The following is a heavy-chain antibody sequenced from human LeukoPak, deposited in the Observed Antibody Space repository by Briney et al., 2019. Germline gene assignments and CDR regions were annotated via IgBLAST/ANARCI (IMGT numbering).Heavy chain of an antibody. CDR3: ARNRQYSSGWIREAFDI. CDR2: IIPIFGTA. CDR1: GGTFSSYA. D-gene: IGHD6-19*01. Sequence: SVKVSCKASGGTFSSYAISWVRQAPGQGLEWMGGIIPIFGTANYAQKFQGRVTITADESTSTAYMELSSLRSEDTAVYYCARNRQYSSGWIREAFDIWGQGTMVTVSS. V-gene: IGHV1-69*01. J-gene: IGHJ3*02.